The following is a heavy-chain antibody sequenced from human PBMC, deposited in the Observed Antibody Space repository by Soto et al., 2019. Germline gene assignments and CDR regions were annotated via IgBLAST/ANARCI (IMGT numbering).Heavy chain of an antibody. V-gene: IGHV3-9*01. D-gene: IGHD6-19*01. CDR2: ISWNSGSI. Sequence: SLRLSCAASGFTFDDYAMHWVRQAPGKGLEWVSGISWNSGSIGYADSVKGRFTISRDNAKNSLYLQMNSLRAEDTALYYCAKDRRAGAGTLFAYGGRGPLVPVSS. J-gene: IGHJ4*02. CDR1: GFTFDDYA. CDR3: AKDRRAGAGTLFAY.